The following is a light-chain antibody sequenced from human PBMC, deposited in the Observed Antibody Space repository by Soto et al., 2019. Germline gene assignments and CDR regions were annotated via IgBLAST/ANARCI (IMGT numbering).Light chain of an antibody. CDR3: QQFNSFSIT. V-gene: IGKV1-13*02. J-gene: IGKJ5*01. CDR2: DAS. CDR1: QGINSA. Sequence: IQLTQSPSSLSASVGDRVTITCRASQGINSALAWYQQKPGKTPNLLIYDASSLGSGVPSRFSGSGSGTDFTLTISSLQPEDFATYYCQQFNSFSITFGQGTRLEIK.